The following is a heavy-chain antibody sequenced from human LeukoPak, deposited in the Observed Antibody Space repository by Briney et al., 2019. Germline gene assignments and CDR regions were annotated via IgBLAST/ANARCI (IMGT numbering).Heavy chain of an antibody. V-gene: IGHV4-4*07. D-gene: IGHD2-15*01. J-gene: IGHJ4*02. Sequence: SETLSLTCTVSGGSISSYHWSWIRQPAGKGLEWIGRIYTSGSTNYNPSLKSRVTMSVDTSKNQFSLKLSSVTAADTAVYYCARDGRRCSGGSCYSTGVDYWGQGTLVTVSS. CDR2: IYTSGST. CDR3: ARDGRRCSGGSCYSTGVDY. CDR1: GGSISSYH.